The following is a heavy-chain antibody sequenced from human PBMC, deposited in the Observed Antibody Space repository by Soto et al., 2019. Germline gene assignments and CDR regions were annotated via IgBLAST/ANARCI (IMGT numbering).Heavy chain of an antibody. Sequence: GGSLRLSCAASGFTFSSYSMNWVRQAPGKGLEWVSSISSSSSYIYYADSVKGRFTISRDNAKNSLYLQMNSLRAEDTAVYYCARGSLTTVAYYYYGMDVWGQGTTVTSP. D-gene: IGHD4-17*01. V-gene: IGHV3-21*01. CDR2: ISSSSSYI. CDR3: ARGSLTTVAYYYYGMDV. CDR1: GFTFSSYS. J-gene: IGHJ6*02.